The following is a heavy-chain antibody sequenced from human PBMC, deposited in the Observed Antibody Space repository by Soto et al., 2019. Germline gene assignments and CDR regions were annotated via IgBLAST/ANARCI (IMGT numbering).Heavy chain of an antibody. D-gene: IGHD3-10*01. CDR3: TRDSSYYGAGRGVLDY. CDR2: IYSDGKT. J-gene: IGHJ4*02. V-gene: IGHV3-66*01. Sequence: PGGSLRLPCAVSGFTVNNNYLSWVRQAPGKGPEWISVIYSDGKTDYAESVRGRFTVSRDTFKNTLYLQMNSLRAEDSVRYYCTRDSSYYGAGRGVLDYWGQGALVTVSS. CDR1: GFTVNNNY.